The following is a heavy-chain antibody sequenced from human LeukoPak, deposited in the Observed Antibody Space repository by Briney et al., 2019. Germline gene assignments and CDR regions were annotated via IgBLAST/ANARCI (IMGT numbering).Heavy chain of an antibody. Sequence: PSETLSLTCTVSGYSISSGYYWGWIRQPPGKGLEWIGSIYHSGSTYYNPSLKSRVTISVDTSKNQFSLKLSSVTAADTAVYYCARLDGDYVYYYYMDVWGKGTTVTISS. CDR2: IYHSGST. CDR3: ARLDGDYVYYYYMDV. CDR1: GYSISSGYY. D-gene: IGHD4-17*01. J-gene: IGHJ6*03. V-gene: IGHV4-38-2*02.